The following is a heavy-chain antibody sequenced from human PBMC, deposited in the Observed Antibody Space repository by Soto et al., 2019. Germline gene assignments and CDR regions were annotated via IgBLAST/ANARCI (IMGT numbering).Heavy chain of an antibody. V-gene: IGHV1-69*06. J-gene: IGHJ4*02. CDR2: IIPVFGTA. Sequence: QVQLVQSGAEVKKPGSSVKVSCKASGGTFTTDTFSWVRQAPGRGLEWMGGIIPVFGTANYAQKFQGRVTITADKSTNTAYMELNSLTSEDTAVYFCARGTGDHWGQGTLVTVSS. D-gene: IGHD3-9*01. CDR3: ARGTGDH. CDR1: GGTFTTDT.